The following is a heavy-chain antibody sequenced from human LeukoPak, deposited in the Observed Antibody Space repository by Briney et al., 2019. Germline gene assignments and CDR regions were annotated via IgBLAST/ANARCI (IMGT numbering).Heavy chain of an antibody. CDR2: INHSGST. D-gene: IGHD4-17*01. V-gene: IGHV4-34*01. Sequence: SETLSLTCAVYGGSFSGYYWSWIRQPPGKGLEWIGEINHSGSTNYNPSLKSRVTISVDTSKNQFSLKLSSVTAADTAVYYCARTPSLLYGDYSDYFDYWGQGTLVTVSS. CDR1: GGSFSGYY. CDR3: ARTPSLLYGDYSDYFDY. J-gene: IGHJ4*02.